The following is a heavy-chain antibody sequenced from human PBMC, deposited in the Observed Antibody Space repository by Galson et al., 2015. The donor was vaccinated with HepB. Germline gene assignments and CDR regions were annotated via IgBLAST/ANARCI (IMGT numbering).Heavy chain of an antibody. CDR2: INPNSGTA. CDR3: ARESGYRSGYYYYMDV. J-gene: IGHJ6*03. V-gene: IGHV1-69*13. CDR1: GYTFTGYY. D-gene: IGHD6-19*01. Sequence: SVKVSCKASGYTFTGYYMHWVRQAPGQGLEWMGWINPNSGTANYAQKFQGRVTITADESTSTAYMELSSLRSEDTAVYYCARESGYRSGYYYYMDVWGKGTTVTASS.